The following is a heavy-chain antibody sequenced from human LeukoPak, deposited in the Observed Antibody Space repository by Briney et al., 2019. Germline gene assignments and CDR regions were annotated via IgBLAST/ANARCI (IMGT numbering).Heavy chain of an antibody. V-gene: IGHV3-7*01. CDR2: IKQDGSEK. D-gene: IGHD2-2*01. J-gene: IGHJ6*03. CDR3: ARVYCSSTSCYYYYMDV. CDR1: GFTFSSYW. Sequence: YPGGSLRLSCAASGFTFSSYWMSWVRQALGKGLEWVANIKQDGSEKYYVDSVKGRFTISRDNAKNSLYLQMNSLRAEDTAVYYCARVYCSSTSCYYYYMDVWGKGTTVTVSS.